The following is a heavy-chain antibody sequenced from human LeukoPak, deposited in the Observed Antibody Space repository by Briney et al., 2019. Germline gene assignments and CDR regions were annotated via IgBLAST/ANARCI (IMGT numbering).Heavy chain of an antibody. CDR1: GFTFSSYA. CDR2: ISSNGGST. J-gene: IGHJ4*02. V-gene: IGHV3-64D*06. Sequence: PGGSLRLSCSASGFTFSSYAMHWVRQAPGKGLEYVSSISSNGGSTYYADSVKGRFTISRDNSKNTLYLHMSSLKPEDTAVFYCVKDRWQSLPYYFDHWGQGTLVTVSS. D-gene: IGHD6-13*01. CDR3: VKDRWQSLPYYFDH.